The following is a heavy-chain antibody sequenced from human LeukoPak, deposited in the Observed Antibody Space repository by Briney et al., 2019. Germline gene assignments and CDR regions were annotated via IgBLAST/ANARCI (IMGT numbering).Heavy chain of an antibody. CDR1: GGSISSGGYY. J-gene: IGHJ4*02. Sequence: SQTLSLTCTVSGGSISSGGYYWSWIRQHPGKGLEWIGYIYYSGSTYYNPSLKSRVTISVDTSKNQFSLKLSSVTAADTAVYYCARGRGEISQARYFDYWGQGTLVTVSS. V-gene: IGHV4-31*03. CDR3: ARGRGEISQARYFDY. D-gene: IGHD3-16*02. CDR2: IYYSGST.